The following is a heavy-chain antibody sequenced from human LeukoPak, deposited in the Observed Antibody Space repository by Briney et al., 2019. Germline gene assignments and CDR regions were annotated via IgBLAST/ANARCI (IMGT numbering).Heavy chain of an antibody. CDR1: GGSISSGDYY. CDR3: AREGTMVRGVIPLGFDY. CDR2: IYYSGST. Sequence: SQTLSLTCTVPGGSISSGDYYWSWIRQPPGKGLEWIGYIYYSGSTYYNPSLKSRVTISVDTSKNQFSLKLSSVTAADTAVYYCAREGTMVRGVIPLGFDYWGQGTLVTVSS. V-gene: IGHV4-30-4*01. J-gene: IGHJ4*02. D-gene: IGHD3-10*01.